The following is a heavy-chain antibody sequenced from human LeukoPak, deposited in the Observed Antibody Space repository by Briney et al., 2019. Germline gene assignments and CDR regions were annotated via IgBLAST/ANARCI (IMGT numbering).Heavy chain of an antibody. Sequence: GGSLRLSCAASGFTFSSYWMSWVRQAPGKGLEWVANIKQDGSEKYYVDSVKGRFTISRDNAKNSLYLQMNSLRVEDTAVYYCARGGYGDYGGVGRNAFDIWGQGTMVTVSS. D-gene: IGHD4-17*01. J-gene: IGHJ3*02. V-gene: IGHV3-7*01. CDR1: GFTFSSYW. CDR3: ARGGYGDYGGVGRNAFDI. CDR2: IKQDGSEK.